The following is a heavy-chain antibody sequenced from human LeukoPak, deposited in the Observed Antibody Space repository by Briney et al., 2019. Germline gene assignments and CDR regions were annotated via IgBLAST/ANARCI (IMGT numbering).Heavy chain of an antibody. CDR3: AELGITMIGGV. CDR1: GFTCSSFE. J-gene: IGHJ6*04. CDR2: ISSSGGTI. V-gene: IGHV3-48*03. Sequence: PGGSLRLSCAASGFTCSSFEMNWVRQAPGKGLDWVSYISSSGGTIYYADSVKGRFTISRDNAKNSLYLQMNSLRAEDTAVYYCAELGITMIGGVWGKGTTVTISS. D-gene: IGHD3-10*02.